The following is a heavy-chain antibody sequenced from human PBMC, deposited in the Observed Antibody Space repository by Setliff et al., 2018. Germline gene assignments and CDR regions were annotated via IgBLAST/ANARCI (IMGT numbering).Heavy chain of an antibody. CDR2: ISYDGINK. D-gene: IGHD3-3*01. CDR3: ARDGVPPLNYNFWSGNFEF. Sequence: GGSLRLSCAASGFTFARFAMHWVRQAPGKGLEWVAVISYDGINKYYADSVKGRLTISRDNSKNTLYLQMNSLRVEDTAVYYCARDGVPPLNYNFWSGNFEFWGQGTQVTVSS. V-gene: IGHV3-30*01. CDR1: GFTFARFA. J-gene: IGHJ4*02.